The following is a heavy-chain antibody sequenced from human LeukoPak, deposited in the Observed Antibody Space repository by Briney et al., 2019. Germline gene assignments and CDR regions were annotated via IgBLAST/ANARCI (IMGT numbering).Heavy chain of an antibody. V-gene: IGHV3-30*03. CDR2: ISYDGSNK. CDR3: ARDSQIWGSYRYDIDY. J-gene: IGHJ4*02. Sequence: GGSLRLSCAASGFTFSSYGMHWVRQAPGKGLEWVAVISYDGSNKYYADSVKGRFTISRDNSKNTLYLQMNSLRAEDTAVYYCARDSQIWGSYRYDIDYWGQGTLVTVSS. D-gene: IGHD3-16*02. CDR1: GFTFSSYG.